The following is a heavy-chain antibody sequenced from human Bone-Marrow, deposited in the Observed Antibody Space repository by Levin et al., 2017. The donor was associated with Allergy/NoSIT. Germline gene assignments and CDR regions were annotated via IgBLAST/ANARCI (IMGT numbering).Heavy chain of an antibody. CDR3: ARNPAHYNIMTGHYYYYYGLDV. V-gene: IGHV4-30-4*01. CDR1: GGSISSTDYY. Sequence: SETLSLTCTVSGGSISSTDYYWSWIRQSPGQGLEWVGFISSSGATYYNPSLNSRLRLSVDTSNNQFSLELSSVTAADTAVYYCARNPAHYNIMTGHYYYYYGLDVWGQGTTVTVSS. CDR2: ISSSGAT. D-gene: IGHD3-9*01. J-gene: IGHJ6*02.